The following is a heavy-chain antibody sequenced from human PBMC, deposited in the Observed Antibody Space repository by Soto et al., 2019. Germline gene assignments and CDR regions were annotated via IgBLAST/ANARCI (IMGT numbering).Heavy chain of an antibody. D-gene: IGHD6-19*01. CDR2: ISFDGSDK. Sequence: QVQLVESGGGVVQPGRSLRLSCRASGFTFSSYGMHWVRQAPGKGLEWVAVISFDGSDKYYADSVKGRFTISRDNSKNTLYLQMNSLRPEDSSVYFCARPEVAGTGVFDIWGQGTMVTVS. J-gene: IGHJ3*02. CDR1: GFTFSSYG. V-gene: IGHV3-30*03. CDR3: ARPEVAGTGVFDI.